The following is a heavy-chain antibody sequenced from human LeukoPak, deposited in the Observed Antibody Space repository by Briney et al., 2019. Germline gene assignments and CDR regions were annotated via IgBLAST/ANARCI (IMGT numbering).Heavy chain of an antibody. CDR3: AKRQGPNSGSYDYFDP. CDR1: GGSISGYY. V-gene: IGHV4-4*09. J-gene: IGHJ5*02. Sequence: SETLSLTCTVSGGSISGYYWSWLRQSPGQGLEWIAYIHSSGYTNYNPSLKSRVTISVDTSENQFSLRVSSVTAADTAVYYCAKRQGPNSGSYDYFDPWGQGTLVTVPS. D-gene: IGHD1-26*01. CDR2: IHSSGYT.